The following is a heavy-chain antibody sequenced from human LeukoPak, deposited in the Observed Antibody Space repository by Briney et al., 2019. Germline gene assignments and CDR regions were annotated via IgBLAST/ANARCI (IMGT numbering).Heavy chain of an antibody. D-gene: IGHD3-22*01. CDR3: ARHRYDSSGYYPDYYYYMDV. V-gene: IGHV4-4*09. CDR1: GGSISSYY. Sequence: SETLSLTCTVSGGSISSYYWSWIRQPPGKGLEWIGYIYTSGSTNYNPSLESRVTISVDTSKNQFSLKLSSVTAADTAVYYCARHRYDSSGYYPDYYYYMDVWGKGTTVTVSS. CDR2: IYTSGST. J-gene: IGHJ6*03.